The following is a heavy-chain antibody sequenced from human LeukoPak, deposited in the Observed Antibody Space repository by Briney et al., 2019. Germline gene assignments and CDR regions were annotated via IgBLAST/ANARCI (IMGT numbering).Heavy chain of an antibody. Sequence: PGRSLRLSCAASGFTFSSYAMHWVRQAPGKGLEWVAVISYDGSNKYYADSVKGRFTISRHNSKNTLYLQMNSLRAEDTAVYYCARWSGALDYWGQGTLVTVSS. CDR2: ISYDGSNK. CDR1: GFTFSSYA. J-gene: IGHJ4*02. CDR3: ARWSGALDY. V-gene: IGHV3-30*01. D-gene: IGHD4/OR15-4a*01.